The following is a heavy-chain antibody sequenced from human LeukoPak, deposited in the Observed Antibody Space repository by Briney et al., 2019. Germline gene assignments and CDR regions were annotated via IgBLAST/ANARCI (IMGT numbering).Heavy chain of an antibody. CDR3: ARDKAVGATLFDY. V-gene: IGHV3-7*01. D-gene: IGHD1-26*01. CDR1: GFTFSSYW. Sequence: GGSLRLSCAASGFTFSSYWMSWVHQAPGKGLEWVANIKQDGNEKYYVDSVKGRFTISRDNAKNSLYLQMNSLRAEDTAVYYCARDKAVGATLFDYWGQGTLVTVSS. J-gene: IGHJ4*02. CDR2: IKQDGNEK.